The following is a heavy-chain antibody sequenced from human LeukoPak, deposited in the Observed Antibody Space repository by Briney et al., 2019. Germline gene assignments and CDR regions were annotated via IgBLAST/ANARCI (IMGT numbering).Heavy chain of an antibody. Sequence: SQTLSLTCTVSGGSISSGDYYWSWIRQPPGKGLEWIGYIYYSGSTYYNPSLKSRVTISVDTSKNQFSLELSSVTAADTAVYYCARVSGDFWSGYYQADYWGQGTLVTVSS. V-gene: IGHV4-30-4*08. J-gene: IGHJ4*02. CDR3: ARVSGDFWSGYYQADY. D-gene: IGHD3-3*01. CDR2: IYYSGST. CDR1: GGSISSGDYY.